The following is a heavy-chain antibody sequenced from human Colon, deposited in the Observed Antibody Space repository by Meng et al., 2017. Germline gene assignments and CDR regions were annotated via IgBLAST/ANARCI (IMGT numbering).Heavy chain of an antibody. CDR3: VREFRGGYFDY. J-gene: IGHJ4*02. CDR1: DYSFRNYY. V-gene: IGHV1-46*01. D-gene: IGHD3-16*01. CDR2: SNPGGGST. Sequence: VLLVHAGAEVKKPGASVKVSCKSSDYSFRNYYLHRMRQAPGQGLGWLGVSNPGGGSTNYAQKFQGRVTMTRDTSANTVYMELGSLKSEDTAVYYCVREFRGGYFDYWGQGTLVTVSS.